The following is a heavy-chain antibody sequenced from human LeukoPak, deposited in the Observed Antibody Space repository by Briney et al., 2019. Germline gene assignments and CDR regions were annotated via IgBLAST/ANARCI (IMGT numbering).Heavy chain of an antibody. Sequence: ASVKVPCKASGYTFTSYGISWVRQAPGQGLEWMGWISAYNGNTNYAQKLQGRVTMTTDTSTSTAYMELRSLRSDDTAVYYCARAGYCSSTSCYGGYYMDVWGKGTTVTVSS. CDR1: GYTFTSYG. J-gene: IGHJ6*03. D-gene: IGHD2-2*01. V-gene: IGHV1-18*01. CDR3: ARAGYCSSTSCYGGYYMDV. CDR2: ISAYNGNT.